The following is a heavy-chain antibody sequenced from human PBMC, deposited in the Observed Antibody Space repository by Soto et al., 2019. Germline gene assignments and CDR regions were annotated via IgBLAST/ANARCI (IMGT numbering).Heavy chain of an antibody. D-gene: IGHD6-19*01. CDR1: GFTFSSYA. CDR2: ISGSGGST. Sequence: PGGSLSLSCAASGFTFSSYAMSWVRQAPGKELQWVSAISGSGGSTYYADSVKGRFTISRSNSKNTLYLQMNSLRAEDTAVYYCAKDPYSSGWYYVYWGQGTLVTVSS. CDR3: AKDPYSSGWYYVY. V-gene: IGHV3-23*01. J-gene: IGHJ4*02.